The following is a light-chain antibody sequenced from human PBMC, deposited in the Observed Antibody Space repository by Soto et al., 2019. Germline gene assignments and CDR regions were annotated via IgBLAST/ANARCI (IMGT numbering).Light chain of an antibody. Sequence: QSVLTQPPSASATPGQRVSISCSGSSSNIGTNFVSWFQQLPGTAPKLLIYSNSQRPSGVPDRFSGSKSGTSASLAISGLRSEDEADYYCSAWDDSLSGVLFGGGTKLTVL. CDR3: SAWDDSLSGVL. J-gene: IGLJ2*01. CDR2: SNS. CDR1: SSNIGTNF. V-gene: IGLV1-47*02.